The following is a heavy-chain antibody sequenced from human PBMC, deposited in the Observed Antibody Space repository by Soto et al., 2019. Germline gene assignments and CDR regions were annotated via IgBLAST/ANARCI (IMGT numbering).Heavy chain of an antibody. V-gene: IGHV4-59*01. D-gene: IGHD1-26*01. CDR1: GGSISSYY. CDR3: ARGMDGATTPFDY. J-gene: IGHJ4*02. CDR2: IYYTRST. Sequence: QVQLQESGPGLVKPSETLSLTCSVFGGSISSYYWNWVRQPPGKGLEWIGYIYYTRSTNYNPSLKSRVTMSVDTSKNQLSLKLSSVTAADTAVYFCARGMDGATTPFDYWGQGTLVTVSS.